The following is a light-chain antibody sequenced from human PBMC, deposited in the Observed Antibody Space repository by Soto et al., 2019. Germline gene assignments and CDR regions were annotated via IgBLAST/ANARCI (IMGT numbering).Light chain of an antibody. J-gene: IGKJ1*01. Sequence: EIVMTQSPATLSVSPGERATLSCRASQSVSSNLAWYQQKPGQAPRLLIYGASTRVTGIPATISGSGSGTEFTLTISSLQSEDFAVDHCQQYNNWAAGVGQGTKVDIK. CDR3: QQYNNWAAG. V-gene: IGKV3-15*01. CDR2: GAS. CDR1: QSVSSN.